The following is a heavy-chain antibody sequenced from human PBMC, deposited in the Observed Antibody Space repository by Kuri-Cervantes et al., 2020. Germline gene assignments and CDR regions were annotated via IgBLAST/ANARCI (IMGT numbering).Heavy chain of an antibody. J-gene: IGHJ6*02. Sequence: GGSLRLSCAASGFTFSSYGMHWVRQAPGKGLEWVAFMSGDGKNKYHAGSVKGRFTISRDNDKNTLFLEMNNLMAGDTAVYYCARGSSSGSGSYWRGAASTSYYGMDVWGQGTTVTVSS. CDR2: MSGDGKNK. CDR3: ARGSSSGSGSYWRGAASTSYYGMDV. V-gene: IGHV3-30*03. CDR1: GFTFSSYG. D-gene: IGHD3-10*01.